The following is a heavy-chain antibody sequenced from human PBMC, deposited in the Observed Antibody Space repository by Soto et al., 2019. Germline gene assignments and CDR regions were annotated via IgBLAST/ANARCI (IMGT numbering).Heavy chain of an antibody. V-gene: IGHV3-66*01. Sequence: EVQLVESGGGLVQPGGSLRLSCAASGFTVSSNYMSWVRQAPGKGLEWVSVIYSGGSTYYADSVKGRFTISRDNSKNTLYLQMNSLRAEDTAVYYCARDPGSGYYSNYYYGMDVWAKGPRSPSP. CDR2: IYSGGST. CDR3: ARDPGSGYYSNYYYGMDV. D-gene: IGHD3-22*01. J-gene: IGHJ6*02. CDR1: GFTVSSNY.